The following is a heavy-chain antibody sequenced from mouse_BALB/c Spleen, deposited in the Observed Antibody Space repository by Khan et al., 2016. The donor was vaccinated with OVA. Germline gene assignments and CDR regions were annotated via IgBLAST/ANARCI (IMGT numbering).Heavy chain of an antibody. CDR3: ARLEDI. Sequence: QVQLKQSGPGLVAPSQSLSITCTASGFSLTSYGVHWVRQPPGKGLEWLGVIWAGGSTTYYSALMSRLSISKDNSKSQVFLKMNRLKNDDAAMYYCARLEDIWGQGTTLTVSS. CDR1: GFSLTSYG. CDR2: IWAGGST. J-gene: IGHJ2*01. D-gene: IGHD1-3*01. V-gene: IGHV2-9*02.